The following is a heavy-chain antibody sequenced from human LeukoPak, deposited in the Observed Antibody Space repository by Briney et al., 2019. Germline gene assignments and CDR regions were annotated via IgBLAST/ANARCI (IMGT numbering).Heavy chain of an antibody. J-gene: IGHJ4*02. CDR1: GFTFSSYA. Sequence: GGSLRLSCAASGFTFSSYAMSWVRQAPGKGLEWVSAISGSGGSTYYADSVKGRFTISRDNAKNSLYLQLNSLRAEDTAVYYCVRSALAYGGYVDYWGQGTLVTVSS. CDR2: ISGSGGST. CDR3: VRSALAYGGYVDY. V-gene: IGHV3-23*01. D-gene: IGHD4/OR15-4a*01.